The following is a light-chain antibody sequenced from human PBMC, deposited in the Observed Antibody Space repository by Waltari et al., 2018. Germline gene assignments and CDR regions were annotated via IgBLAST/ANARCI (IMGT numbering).Light chain of an antibody. CDR3: TSYTTSSTLNVL. V-gene: IGLV2-14*01. Sequence: QSALTQPASVSGSPGPSITISCTGPSSDVGAYNYVSWFQQHPGKAPQLMIYDVTNRPSGVSSRFSGSKSGNTASLTISGLQAEDEADYYCTSYTTSSTLNVLFGGGTKLTVL. J-gene: IGLJ2*01. CDR1: SSDVGAYNY. CDR2: DVT.